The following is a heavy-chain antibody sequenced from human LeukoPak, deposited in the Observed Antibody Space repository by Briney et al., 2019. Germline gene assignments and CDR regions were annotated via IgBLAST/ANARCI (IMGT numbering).Heavy chain of an antibody. CDR3: ARAMSIAARLQTIFDY. Sequence: GGSLRLSCAASGFTFSSYGMHWVRQAPGKGLEWVAFIRYDGSNKYYADPVKGRFTISRDNSKNTLYLQMNSLRAEDTAVYYCARAMSIAARLQTIFDYWGQGTLVTVSS. CDR1: GFTFSSYG. J-gene: IGHJ4*02. CDR2: IRYDGSNK. D-gene: IGHD6-6*01. V-gene: IGHV3-30*02.